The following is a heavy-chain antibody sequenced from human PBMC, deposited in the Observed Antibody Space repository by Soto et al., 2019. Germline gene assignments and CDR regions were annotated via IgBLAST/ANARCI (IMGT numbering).Heavy chain of an antibody. D-gene: IGHD5-12*01. J-gene: IGHJ4*01. Sequence: EVQLVEAGGGLVQPGGSLRLSCAASGFTFSNYSMNWVRQAPGKGLEWVSYIRSSNSIIYYADSVKGRFSITRDNAKNSLYLQMNSLRDEDTAVYYWATYRVGHFDYGGHGTLVTVSS. CDR2: IRSSNSII. V-gene: IGHV3-48*02. CDR3: ATYRVGHFDY. CDR1: GFTFSNYS.